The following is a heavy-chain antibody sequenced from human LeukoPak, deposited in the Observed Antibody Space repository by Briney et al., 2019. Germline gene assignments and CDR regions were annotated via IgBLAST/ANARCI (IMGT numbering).Heavy chain of an antibody. D-gene: IGHD6-6*01. CDR3: ARPVSQGSSSYAFDI. CDR2: IIPIFGTA. J-gene: IGHJ3*02. Sequence: ASVKVSCKASGGTFSSYAISWVRQAPGQGLEWMGGIIPIFGTANYAQKFQGRVTITADESTSTAYMELSSLRSEDTAVYYCARPVSQGSSSYAFDIWGQGTMVTVSS. V-gene: IGHV1-69*13. CDR1: GGTFSSYA.